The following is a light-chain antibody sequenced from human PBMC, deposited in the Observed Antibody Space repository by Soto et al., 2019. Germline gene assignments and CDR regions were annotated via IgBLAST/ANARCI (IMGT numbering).Light chain of an antibody. V-gene: IGKV1-39*01. J-gene: IGKJ4*01. CDR2: AAS. CDR1: QSISNY. Sequence: DMEMTQSPSSLSAFVGDRVTITCRASQSISNYLNWYQHKPGKVPKLLIYAASSLQSGVPTRFSGSGSGKDFTLTINSLQPEDFATYYCQQSYGTPLTFGGGTKIEIK. CDR3: QQSYGTPLT.